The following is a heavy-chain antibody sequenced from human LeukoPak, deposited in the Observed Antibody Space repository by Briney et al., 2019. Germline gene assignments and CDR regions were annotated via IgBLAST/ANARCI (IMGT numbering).Heavy chain of an antibody. D-gene: IGHD3-22*01. CDR1: GFTFSSYS. CDR2: ISSSSSYI. J-gene: IGHJ6*03. CDR3: ARDSYYDSSGYPSRRYYYYMDV. V-gene: IGHV3-21*01. Sequence: PGGSLRLSCAASGFTFSSYSMNWVRQAPGKGLEWVSSISSSSSYIYYADSVKGRFTISRDNAKNSLYLQMNSLRAEDTAMYYCARDSYYDSSGYPSRRYYYYMDVWGKGTTVTVSS.